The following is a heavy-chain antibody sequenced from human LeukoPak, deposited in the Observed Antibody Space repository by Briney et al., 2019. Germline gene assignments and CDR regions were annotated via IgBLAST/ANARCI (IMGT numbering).Heavy chain of an antibody. D-gene: IGHD6-6*01. CDR2: INPNSGGT. V-gene: IGHV1-2*06. CDR1: GYTFTGYY. Sequence: ASAKVSCKASGYTFTGYYMHWVRQAPGQGLEWMGRINPNSGGTNYAQKFQGRVTMTRDTSISTAYMELSRLRSDDTAVYYCASDGRRGYSSSSGDYWGQGTLVTVSS. J-gene: IGHJ4*02. CDR3: ASDGRRGYSSSSGDY.